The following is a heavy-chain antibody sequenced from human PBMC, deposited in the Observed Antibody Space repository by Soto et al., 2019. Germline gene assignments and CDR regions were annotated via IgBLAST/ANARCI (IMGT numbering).Heavy chain of an antibody. V-gene: IGHV3-23*01. D-gene: IGHD6-6*01. J-gene: IGHJ4*02. CDR1: GFAFSDYA. CDR2: ISGGAGDT. CDR3: AKDNRRSSPGDY. Sequence: EVQLLESGGGSIQPGGSLRLSCAASGFAFSDYAMNWVRQAPGKGLEWVSAISGGAGDTYYADSVKGRFTISRDNSKNTLYLQMNSLRAEDTAVYYCAKDNRRSSPGDYWGQGTLVTVSS.